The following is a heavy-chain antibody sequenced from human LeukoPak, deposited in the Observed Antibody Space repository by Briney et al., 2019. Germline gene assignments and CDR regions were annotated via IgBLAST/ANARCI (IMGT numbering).Heavy chain of an antibody. D-gene: IGHD3-16*01. J-gene: IGHJ4*02. CDR2: IYSGGST. Sequence: SGGSLRLSCAASGFTVSSNYMSWVRQAPGKGLEWGSVIYSGGSTYYADSVKGRFTISRDNSKNTLYLQMNSLRAEDTAVYYCARDLTFGGVSFDYWGQGTLVTVSS. CDR3: ARDLTFGGVSFDY. CDR1: GFTVSSNY. V-gene: IGHV3-66*01.